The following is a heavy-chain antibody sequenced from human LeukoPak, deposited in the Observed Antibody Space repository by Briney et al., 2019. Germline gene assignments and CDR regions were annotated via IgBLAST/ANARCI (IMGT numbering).Heavy chain of an antibody. CDR1: GDSMSSSSYY. V-gene: IGHV4-39*01. D-gene: IGHD6-19*01. CDR3: ARVLPQWLARYYFDC. CDR2: IYYSGST. J-gene: IGHJ4*01. Sequence: SETLSLSCTVSGDSMSSSSYYWGWIRQPPGKGLEWIGTIYYSGSTYYNPSLESRVTISIDTSKNQFSLKLNSVTAADTAVYYCARVLPQWLARYYFDCWGQGTLVTVSS.